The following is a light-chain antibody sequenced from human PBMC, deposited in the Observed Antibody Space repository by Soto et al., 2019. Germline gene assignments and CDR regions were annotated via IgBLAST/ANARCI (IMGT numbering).Light chain of an antibody. J-gene: IGLJ1*01. Sequence: QSVLTQPPSVSAAPGQKVTISCSESSSNIGNNYVSWYQQLPGTAPKLLIYDNNKRPSGIPDRFSGPKSGTSATLGITGLQTGDEADYYCGTWDSSLSAGVFGTGTKVTVL. CDR3: GTWDSSLSAGV. CDR2: DNN. CDR1: SSNIGNNY. V-gene: IGLV1-51*01.